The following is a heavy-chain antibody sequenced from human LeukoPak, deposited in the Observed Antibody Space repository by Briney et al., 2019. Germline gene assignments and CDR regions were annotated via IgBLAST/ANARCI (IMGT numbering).Heavy chain of an antibody. J-gene: IGHJ4*02. CDR3: AKIIIGSTWQLDH. Sequence: PGGSLRLSCAASGLTFSSYSMNWVRQAPGKGLEWVSGISGSGGRTYYADSVKGRLTISRDNSKNTLYLQMSSLRVEDTAVYYCAKIIIGSTWQLDHWGQGTLVTVSS. V-gene: IGHV3-23*01. D-gene: IGHD6-13*01. CDR2: ISGSGGRT. CDR1: GLTFSSYS.